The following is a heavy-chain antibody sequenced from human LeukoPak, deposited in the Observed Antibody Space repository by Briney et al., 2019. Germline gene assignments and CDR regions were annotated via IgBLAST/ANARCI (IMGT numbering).Heavy chain of an antibody. D-gene: IGHD5-12*01. CDR2: ISYDGSNK. CDR3: ARGGRVDIVATMFDY. Sequence: GRSLRLSCAASGFTFSSYAMHWVRQAPGKGLEWVAVISYDGSNKYYADSVKGRFTISRDNSKNTLYLQMNSLRAEDTAVYYCARGGRVDIVATMFDYWGQGTLVTVSS. CDR1: GFTFSSYA. V-gene: IGHV3-30-3*01. J-gene: IGHJ4*02.